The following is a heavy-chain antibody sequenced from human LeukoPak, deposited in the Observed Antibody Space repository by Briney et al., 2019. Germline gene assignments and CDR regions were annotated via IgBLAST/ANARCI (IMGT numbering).Heavy chain of an antibody. Sequence: SETLSLTCTVSGGSISTYYWNWIRQPPGKGLEWIGYIYHSGSTNYNPSLKSRVTISVDTSKNQFSLKLSSVTAADTAVYYCARSQYSSGWLPFDYWGQGTLVTVSS. CDR1: GGSISTYY. CDR3: ARSQYSSGWLPFDY. J-gene: IGHJ4*02. D-gene: IGHD6-19*01. CDR2: IYHSGST. V-gene: IGHV4-59*01.